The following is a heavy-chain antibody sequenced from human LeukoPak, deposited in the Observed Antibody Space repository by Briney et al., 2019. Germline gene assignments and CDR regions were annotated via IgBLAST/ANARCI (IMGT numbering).Heavy chain of an antibody. Sequence: PSETLPLTCAVYGGSFSGYYWSWIRRPPGRGLEWIGEINHSGSTNYNPSLKSRVTISVDTSKNQFSLKLSSVTAADTAVYYCARDGGSGSPTVWGQGTLVTVSS. V-gene: IGHV4-34*01. J-gene: IGHJ4*02. D-gene: IGHD6-19*01. CDR2: INHSGST. CDR3: ARDGGSGSPTV. CDR1: GGSFSGYY.